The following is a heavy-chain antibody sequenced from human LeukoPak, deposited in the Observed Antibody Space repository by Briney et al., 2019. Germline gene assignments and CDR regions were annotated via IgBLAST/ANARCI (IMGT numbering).Heavy chain of an antibody. D-gene: IGHD2-21*02. CDR3: ARVAYCGGDCYSFDY. CDR2: INHSGST. Sequence: PSETLSLTCAVYGGSFSGYYWSWIRQPPGKGLEWIGEINHSGSTNYNPSLKSRVTMSVDTSKNQFSLKLSSVTAADTAVYYCARVAYCGGDCYSFDYWGQGTLVTVSS. J-gene: IGHJ4*02. CDR1: GGSFSGYY. V-gene: IGHV4-34*01.